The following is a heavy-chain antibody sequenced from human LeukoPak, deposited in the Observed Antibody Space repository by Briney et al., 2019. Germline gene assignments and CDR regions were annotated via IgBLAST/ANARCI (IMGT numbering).Heavy chain of an antibody. CDR1: GYSFTSYW. CDR3: ARHTLGYCSGGSCYTFDP. V-gene: IGHV5-51*01. J-gene: IGHJ5*02. Sequence: GESLKIPCKGSGYSFTSYWIGWVRQMPGKGLEWMGIIYPGDSDTRYSPSFQGQVTISADKSISTAYLQWSSLKASDTAMYYCARHTLGYCSGGSCYTFDPWGQGTLVTVSS. D-gene: IGHD2-15*01. CDR2: IYPGDSDT.